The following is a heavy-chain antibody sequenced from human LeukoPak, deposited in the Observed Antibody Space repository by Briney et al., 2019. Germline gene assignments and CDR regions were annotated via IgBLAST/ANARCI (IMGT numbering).Heavy chain of an antibody. Sequence: GGSLRLSRAASGFTFSSYSMNWVRQAPGKGLEWVSYISSSGSTIYYADSVKGRFTISRDNAKNSLYLQMNSLRAEDTAVYYCARGLGYYYDSRNWFDPWGQGTLVTVSS. J-gene: IGHJ5*02. D-gene: IGHD3-22*01. CDR3: ARGLGYYYDSRNWFDP. CDR2: ISSSGSTI. CDR1: GFTFSSYS. V-gene: IGHV3-48*04.